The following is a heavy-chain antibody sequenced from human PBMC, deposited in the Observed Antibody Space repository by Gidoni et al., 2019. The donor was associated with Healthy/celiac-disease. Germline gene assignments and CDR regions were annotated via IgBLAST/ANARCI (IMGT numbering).Heavy chain of an antibody. J-gene: IGHJ6*02. D-gene: IGHD3-3*01. CDR2: ISAYNGNT. CDR3: AREGVLTIFGVVKYYYGMDV. V-gene: IGHV1-18*01. Sequence: QVQLVQSGAEVKKPGASVKVSCKASGYTFTSYGISWGRQAPGHGLEWMGWISAYNGNTTYAQKLQGRVTMTTDTSTSTAYMELRSLRSDDTAVYYCAREGVLTIFGVVKYYYGMDVWGQGTTVTVSS. CDR1: GYTFTSYG.